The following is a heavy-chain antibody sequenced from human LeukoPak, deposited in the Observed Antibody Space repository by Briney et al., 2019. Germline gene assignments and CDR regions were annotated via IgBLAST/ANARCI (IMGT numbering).Heavy chain of an antibody. D-gene: IGHD6-6*01. Sequence: GGSLRLSCAASEFTFSSYDMSWVRQAPGKGLEWVSALSGSGGSTYYADSVRGRFTISRDNSKKTLYLEMNSLRAEDTAVYYCAKRGGSSGLYYFDYWGQGTLVTVSP. V-gene: IGHV3-23*01. CDR3: AKRGGSSGLYYFDY. CDR2: LSGSGGST. CDR1: EFTFSSYD. J-gene: IGHJ4*02.